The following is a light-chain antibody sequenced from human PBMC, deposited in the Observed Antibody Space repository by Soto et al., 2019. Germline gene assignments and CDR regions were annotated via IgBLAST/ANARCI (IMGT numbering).Light chain of an antibody. J-gene: IGKJ4*01. CDR3: QPATSSQLT. CDR1: QGISSW. CDR2: AAS. Sequence: DIQMTQSPSSVSASVGDRVTITCRASQGISSWLAWYHQKPGKAPKLLIYAASILQSVGPSRFSGGESGTDFTLTIRSLQPEHVATYYSQPATSSQLTFGGGNKVEIK. V-gene: IGKV1-12*01.